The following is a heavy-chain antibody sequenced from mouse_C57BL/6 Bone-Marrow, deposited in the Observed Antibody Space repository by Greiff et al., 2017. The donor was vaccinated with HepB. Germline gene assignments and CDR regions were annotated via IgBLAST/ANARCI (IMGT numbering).Heavy chain of an antibody. V-gene: IGHV5-17*01. CDR3: ASPDYYGSSTGFAY. CDR2: ISSGSSTI. CDR1: GFTFSDYG. J-gene: IGHJ3*01. Sequence: ESGGGLVKPGGSLKLSCAASGFTFSDYGMHWVRQGPEKGLEWVAYISSGSSTIYYADTVKGRFTISRDNAKNTLFLQMTSLRSEDTAMYYCASPDYYGSSTGFAYWGQGTLVTVSA. D-gene: IGHD1-1*01.